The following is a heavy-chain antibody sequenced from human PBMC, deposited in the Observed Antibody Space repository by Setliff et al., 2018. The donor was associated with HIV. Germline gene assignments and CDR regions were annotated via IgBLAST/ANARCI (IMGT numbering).Heavy chain of an antibody. CDR1: GFTFSSYG. CDR2: IQYDGSNK. V-gene: IGHV3-30*02. CDR3: ARGRRVSSNYYYYYYMDV. Sequence: AGGSLRLSCAASGFTFSSYGLHWVRQAPGKGLEWVAFIQYDGSNKYYADSVKGRFTISRDNSKNTLYLQMNSLRAEDTAVYYCARGRRVSSNYYYYYYMDVWGKGTTVTVSS. D-gene: IGHD2-2*01. J-gene: IGHJ6*03.